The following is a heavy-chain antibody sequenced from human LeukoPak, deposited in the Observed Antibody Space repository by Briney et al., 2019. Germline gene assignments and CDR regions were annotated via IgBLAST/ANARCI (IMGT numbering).Heavy chain of an antibody. D-gene: IGHD2-21*01. CDR2: IWYDGSNK. CDR1: GFTFSSYA. Sequence: PGGSLRLSCAASGFTFSSYAMSWVRQAPGKGLEWVAVIWYDGSNKYYADSVKGRFTISRDNSKNTLYLQMNSLRAEDTAVYYCARAQIPYSYYGMDVWGQGTTVTVSS. V-gene: IGHV3-33*08. J-gene: IGHJ6*02. CDR3: ARAQIPYSYYGMDV.